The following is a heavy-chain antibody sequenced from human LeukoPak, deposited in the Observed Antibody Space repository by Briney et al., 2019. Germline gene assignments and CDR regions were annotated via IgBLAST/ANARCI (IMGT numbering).Heavy chain of an antibody. V-gene: IGHV4-59*01. Sequence: KTSETLSLTCTVSGGSISSYYWSWIRLPPGKGLEWIGYIYYTGATYYNPSLKSRVTISLDTCKNQFPLKLSSVTAADAAIYYCARAGYSYGTGYYFDYWGQGALVTVSS. J-gene: IGHJ4*02. D-gene: IGHD5-18*01. CDR1: GGSISSYY. CDR3: ARAGYSYGTGYYFDY. CDR2: IYYTGAT.